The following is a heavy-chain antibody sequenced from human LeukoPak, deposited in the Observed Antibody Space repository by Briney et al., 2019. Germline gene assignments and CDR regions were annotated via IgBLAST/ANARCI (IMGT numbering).Heavy chain of an antibody. J-gene: IGHJ2*01. V-gene: IGHV4-34*01. Sequence: SETLSLTCAVYGGTFRGCYWSWIRQPPGKGLEWIGEIHYTGATNYKPSLESRVTISGDPSKNQVSLRVYSVTAADTAVYYCARGVLGPYYFDLWGRGTLVTVSS. CDR2: IHYTGAT. CDR1: GGTFRGCY. CDR3: ARGVLGPYYFDL. D-gene: IGHD7-27*01.